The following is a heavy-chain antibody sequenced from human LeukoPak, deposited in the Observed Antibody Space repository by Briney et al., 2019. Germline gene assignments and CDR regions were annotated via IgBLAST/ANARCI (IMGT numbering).Heavy chain of an antibody. V-gene: IGHV1-2*02. CDR2: INPNSGGT. D-gene: IGHD6-13*01. Sequence: GASVKVSCKVSGYTFTGYYIYWVRQAPGQGLEWMGWINPNSGGTNYAQKFQGRVTMTREMSISTAYMELSRLRSDDTAVYYCARGQQLASNWGQGTLVTVSS. CDR1: GYTFTGYY. CDR3: ARGQQLASN. J-gene: IGHJ4*02.